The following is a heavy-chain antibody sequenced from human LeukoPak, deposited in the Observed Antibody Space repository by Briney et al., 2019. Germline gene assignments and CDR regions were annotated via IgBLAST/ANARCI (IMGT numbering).Heavy chain of an antibody. CDR3: ARDWGPLWFGELSYSPYYFDY. V-gene: IGHV3-21*01. D-gene: IGHD3-10*01. CDR2: ISNNGGYT. CDR1: GFTFSSSA. Sequence: PGGSLRLSCAASGFTFSSSAMSWVRQAPGKGLEWVSAISNNGGYTYYADAVKGRFTISRDNAKNSLYLQMNSLRAEDTAVYYCARDWGPLWFGELSYSPYYFDYWGQGTLVTVSS. J-gene: IGHJ4*02.